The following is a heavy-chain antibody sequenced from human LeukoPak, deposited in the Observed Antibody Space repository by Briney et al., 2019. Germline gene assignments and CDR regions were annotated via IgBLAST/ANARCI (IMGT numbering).Heavy chain of an antibody. D-gene: IGHD2-2*01. CDR2: IYSSGSS. CDR1: GASISSGGYS. Sequence: SHTLSLTCTLSGASISSGGYSWTWIRQPAGKGLECIGHIYSSGSSNYNPSLKSRATISVDTSKNQFSLKLSSVTAADTAVYYCARFFGPAAIRLRYYGMDVWGQGTTVTVSS. J-gene: IGHJ6*02. V-gene: IGHV4-61*09. CDR3: ARFFGPAAIRLRYYGMDV.